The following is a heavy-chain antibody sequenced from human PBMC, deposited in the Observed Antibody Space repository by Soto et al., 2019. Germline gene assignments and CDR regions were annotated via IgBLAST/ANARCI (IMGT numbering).Heavy chain of an antibody. D-gene: IGHD5-12*01. Sequence: SVKVSCKASGFTFTSSAVQWVRQARGQRLEWIGWIVVGSGNTNYAQKFQERVTITRDMSTSTAYMELSSLRSEDTAVYYCVVLRGLARHAFDIWGQGTMVTVSS. CDR2: IVVGSGNT. V-gene: IGHV1-58*01. J-gene: IGHJ3*02. CDR1: GFTFTSSA. CDR3: VVLRGLARHAFDI.